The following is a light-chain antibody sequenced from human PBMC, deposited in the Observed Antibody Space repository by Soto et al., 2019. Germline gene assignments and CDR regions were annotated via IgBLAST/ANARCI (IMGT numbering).Light chain of an antibody. V-gene: IGKV1-17*01. Sequence: IQMTQSPSSLSASVGDRVTVTCRASQGGWYQQKPGKAPKLMIYEASTLQSGVPSRFSGSGSGTEFTLTISGLLPEDFATYHCQQLNTLPFTFGQGTRLEIK. CDR2: EAS. CDR3: QQLNTLPFT. CDR1: QG. J-gene: IGKJ5*01.